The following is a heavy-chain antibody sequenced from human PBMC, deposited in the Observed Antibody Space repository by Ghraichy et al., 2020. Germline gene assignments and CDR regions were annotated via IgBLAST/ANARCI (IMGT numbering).Heavy chain of an antibody. CDR1: GFILSDCW. CDR3: VREGAYLDAFDF. J-gene: IGHJ3*01. V-gene: IGHV3-7*01. CDR2: INQDGGEK. Sequence: GGSLRLSCAASGFILSDCWMSWVRQAPGKGLEWVANINQDGGEKNYVDSVKGRFTISRDNGKNSLYLQMNSLRAEETAVYYCVREGAYLDAFDFWGQGTMVTVSS. D-gene: IGHD3-16*01.